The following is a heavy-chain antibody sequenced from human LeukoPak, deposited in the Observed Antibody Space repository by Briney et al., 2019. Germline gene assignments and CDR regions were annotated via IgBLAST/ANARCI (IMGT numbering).Heavy chain of an antibody. CDR1: GYTFTNYF. Sequence: GASVKVSCKASGYTFTNYFIHWVRQAPGQGLEWMGRLNPNSGGTNSAQRFQDRVTMTRDTSVSTAYMELSRLRSDDTAIYYCARDYNSANPNFDYWGQGTLTTVSS. D-gene: IGHD2/OR15-2a*01. CDR2: LNPNSGGT. CDR3: ARDYNSANPNFDY. J-gene: IGHJ4*02. V-gene: IGHV1-2*06.